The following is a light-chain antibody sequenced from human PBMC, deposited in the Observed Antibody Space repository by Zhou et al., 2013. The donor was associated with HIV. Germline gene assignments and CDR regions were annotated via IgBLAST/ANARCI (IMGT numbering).Light chain of an antibody. Sequence: AIRITQSPSSLSASTGDRVTISCRASQDIRNSLAWYQQKPGKVPELLIYDASSLQGGVPSRFSGSRSGTDFTLTISCLQSEDYATYFCQQYYSYPRTFGPGTRVDIK. CDR2: DAS. CDR1: QDIRNS. V-gene: IGKV1-8*01. J-gene: IGKJ3*01. CDR3: QQYYSYPRT.